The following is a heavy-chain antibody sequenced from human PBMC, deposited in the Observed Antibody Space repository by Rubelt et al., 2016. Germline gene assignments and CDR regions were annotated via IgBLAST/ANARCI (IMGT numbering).Heavy chain of an antibody. CDR3: ARSPRYDFEDNWFDP. CDR2: INPSGCST. D-gene: IGHD3-3*01. J-gene: IGHJ5*02. CDR1: GYTFTSYY. V-gene: IGHV1-46*01. Sequence: QVQLVQSGAEVKKPGASVKVSCKASGYTFTSYYMHWVRQAPGQGLEWMGIINPSGCSTSYAQKFQGRVTMTRDTSTSTVYMELSSLRSEDTAVYYCARSPRYDFEDNWFDPWGQETLVTVSS.